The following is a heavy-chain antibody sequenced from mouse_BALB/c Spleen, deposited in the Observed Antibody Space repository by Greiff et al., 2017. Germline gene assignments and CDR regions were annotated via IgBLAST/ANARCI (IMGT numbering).Heavy chain of an antibody. D-gene: IGHD2-3*01. V-gene: IGHV1-7*01. J-gene: IGHJ4*01. CDR1: GYTFTSYW. CDR2: INPSTGYT. Sequence: VQLHQSGAELAKPGASVKMSCKASGYTFTSYWMHWVKQRPGQGLEWIGYINPSTGYTEYNQKFKDKATLTADKSSSTAYMQLSSLTSEDSAVYYCARGYYPHYYAMDYWGQGTSVTVSS. CDR3: ARGYYPHYYAMDY.